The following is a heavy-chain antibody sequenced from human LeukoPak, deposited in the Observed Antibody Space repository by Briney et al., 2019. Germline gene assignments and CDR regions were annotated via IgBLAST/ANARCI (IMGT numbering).Heavy chain of an antibody. CDR3: ARDRYGGMDV. CDR2: IKQDGSEK. CDR1: GFTLSSYW. D-gene: IGHD4-17*01. J-gene: IGHJ6*02. Sequence: PGGSLRLSCAASGFTLSSYWMSWVRQAPGKGLEWVANIKQDGSEKYYVDSVKGRFTISRDNAKNSLYLQMNSLRAEDTAVYYCARDRYGGMDVWGQGTTVTVSS. V-gene: IGHV3-7*05.